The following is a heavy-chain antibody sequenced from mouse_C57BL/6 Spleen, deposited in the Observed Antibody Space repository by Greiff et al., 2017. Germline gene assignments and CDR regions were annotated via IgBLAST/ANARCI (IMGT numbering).Heavy chain of an antibody. J-gene: IGHJ2*01. D-gene: IGHD1-1*01. CDR1: GYTFTSYW. CDR2: INPSSGYT. Sequence: VQGVESGAELAKPGASVKLSCKASGYTFTSYWMHWVKQRPGQGLEWIGYINPSSGYTKYNQKFKDKATLTADKSSSTAYMQLSSLTYEDSAVYYCARDYYGSSFDYWGQGTTLTVSS. CDR3: ARDYYGSSFDY. V-gene: IGHV1-7*01.